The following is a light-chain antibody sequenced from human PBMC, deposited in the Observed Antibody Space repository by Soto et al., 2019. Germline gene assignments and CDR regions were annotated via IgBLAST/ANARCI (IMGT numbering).Light chain of an antibody. Sequence: QSVLTQPPSASGAPGQRVTISCSGSASNIGRDPVNWYQQVPGTAPKLLIYENNHRPSGVPDRFSGSKSGTSASLVISGLQSEDEADYYCAAWDDSLSGPVFGGGTKLTVL. J-gene: IGLJ3*02. V-gene: IGLV1-44*01. CDR3: AAWDDSLSGPV. CDR2: ENN. CDR1: ASNIGRDP.